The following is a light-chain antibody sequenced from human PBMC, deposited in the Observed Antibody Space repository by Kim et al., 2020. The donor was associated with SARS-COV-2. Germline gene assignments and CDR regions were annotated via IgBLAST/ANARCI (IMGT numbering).Light chain of an antibody. V-gene: IGKV1-9*01. CDR3: QQVHNSPYT. J-gene: IGKJ2*01. CDR1: QGLSNH. CDR2: AAS. Sequence: QLTQSPSSLSASVGDRVTITCRANQGLSNHLAWYQQKPGKVPKLLIYAASTLQTGVPPRFSGSESGTDFTLTISNLQPEDFATYYSQQVHNSPYTFGQGTKLEIK.